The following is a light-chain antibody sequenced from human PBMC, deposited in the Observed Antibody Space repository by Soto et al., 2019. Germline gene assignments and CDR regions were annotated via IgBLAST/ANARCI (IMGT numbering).Light chain of an antibody. CDR1: SSDVGGYNY. CDR2: EVS. V-gene: IGLV2-14*01. J-gene: IGLJ1*01. Sequence: QSALTQPASVSGSPGQSITISCTGTSSDVGGYNYVSWYQQHPGKAPKLMIYEVSNRPSGVSNRFSGSKSGNTACLTISGLQAEDEADYYCNSYTSSSTYVFGTGTKVTVL. CDR3: NSYTSSSTYV.